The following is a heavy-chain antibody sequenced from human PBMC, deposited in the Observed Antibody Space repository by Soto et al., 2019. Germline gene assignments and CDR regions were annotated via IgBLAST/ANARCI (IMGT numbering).Heavy chain of an antibody. J-gene: IGHJ6*03. CDR1: GGSISGYY. CDR3: ARSRIVATIYYYYYYMDV. D-gene: IGHD5-12*01. CDR2: IYYSGST. V-gene: IGHV4-59*01. Sequence: SETLSLTCTVSGGSISGYYWSWIRQPPGKGLEWIGYIYYSGSTNYNPSLKSRVTISVDTSKNQFSLKLSSVTAADTAVYYCARSRIVATIYYYYYYMDVWGKGTTVTVSS.